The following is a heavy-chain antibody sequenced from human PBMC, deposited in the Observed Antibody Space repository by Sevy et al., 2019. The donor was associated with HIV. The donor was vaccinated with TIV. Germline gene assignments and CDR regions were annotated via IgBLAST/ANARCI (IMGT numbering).Heavy chain of an antibody. CDR3: VRGQSPKNYDFWSGYNWNPYYYYGMDV. J-gene: IGHJ6*02. CDR2: MNPNSGNT. V-gene: IGHV1-8*01. D-gene: IGHD3-3*01. CDR1: GYTFTSYD. Sequence: ASVKVSCKASGYTFTSYDINWVRQATGQGLEWMGWMNPNSGNTGYAQKFQGRVTMTRNTSISTAYMELSSLRSEDTAVYYCVRGQSPKNYDFWSGYNWNPYYYYGMDVWGQGTTVTVSS.